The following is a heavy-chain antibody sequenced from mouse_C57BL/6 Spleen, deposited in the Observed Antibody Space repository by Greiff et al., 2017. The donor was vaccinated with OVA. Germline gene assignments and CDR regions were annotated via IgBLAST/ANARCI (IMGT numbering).Heavy chain of an antibody. CDR2: IYPGDGDT. V-gene: IGHV1-82*01. CDR3: ARAEGYYVRGWYFDV. CDR1: GYAFSSSW. Sequence: QVQLKESGPELVKPGASVKISCKASGYAFSSSWMNWVKQRPGKGLEWIGRIYPGDGDTNYNGKFKGKATLTADKSSSTAYMQLSSLTAEDSAVYFCARAEGYYVRGWYFDVWGTGTTVTVSS. D-gene: IGHD2-3*01. J-gene: IGHJ1*03.